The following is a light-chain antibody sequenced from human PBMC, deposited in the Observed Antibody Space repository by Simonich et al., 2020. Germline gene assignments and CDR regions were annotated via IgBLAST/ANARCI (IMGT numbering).Light chain of an antibody. J-gene: IGLJ2*01. V-gene: IGLV2-14*03. CDR1: SSDVGGYNY. CDR3: SSYTSSSTLV. Sequence: QSALTQPASVSGSPGQSIPISCTGTSSDVGGYNYVAWYQQHPGKAPKLMLYDVSNRPSGVSNRFSGSKSGNTASLTISGLQAEDEADYYCSSYTSSSTLVFGGGTKLTVL. CDR2: DVS.